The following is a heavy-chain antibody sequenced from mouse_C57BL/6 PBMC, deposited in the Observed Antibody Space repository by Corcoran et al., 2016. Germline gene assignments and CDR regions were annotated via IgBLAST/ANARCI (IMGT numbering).Heavy chain of an antibody. J-gene: IGHJ4*01. CDR3: AREGYDYDEGYAMDY. CDR2: INPNNGGT. V-gene: IGHV1-26*01. D-gene: IGHD2-4*01. CDR1: GYTFTDYY. Sequence: EVQLQQSGPELVKPGASVKISCKASGYTFTDYYMNWVKQSHGKSLEWIGDINPNNGGTSYNQKFKGKATLTVDKSSSTAYMELRSLTSEDSAVYYCAREGYDYDEGYAMDYWGQGTSVTVSS.